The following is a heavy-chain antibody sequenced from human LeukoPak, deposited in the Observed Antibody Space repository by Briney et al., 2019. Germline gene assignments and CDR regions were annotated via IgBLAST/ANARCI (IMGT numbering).Heavy chain of an antibody. CDR1: GYTFTSYY. Sequence: GASVKVSCKASGYTFTSYYMHWVRQAPGQGLEWMGIINPSGGSTSYAQKFQGRVTMTRDTSTSTVYMELSRLRSDDTAVYYCARAEHPTVRAAGKSYYYGMDVWGQGTTVTVSS. CDR2: INPSGGST. CDR3: ARAEHPTVRAAGKSYYYGMDV. V-gene: IGHV1-46*01. D-gene: IGHD6-13*01. J-gene: IGHJ6*02.